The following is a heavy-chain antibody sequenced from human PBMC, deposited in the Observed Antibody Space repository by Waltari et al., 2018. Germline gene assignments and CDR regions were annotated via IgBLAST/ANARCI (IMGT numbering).Heavy chain of an antibody. Sequence: QVQLQQSGPGLVKPSQTLSLTCAISGDTVSSNTPAWNWTRQSPSRGLEWLGRTYYRSKWYNDYAVSVKSRISIKPDTSKNQFSLQLTSVTPEDTAVYFCARDLRNTITWAYYYGIDVWGQGTTVTVSS. CDR1: GDTVSSNTPA. J-gene: IGHJ6*02. CDR3: ARDLRNTITWAYYYGIDV. D-gene: IGHD2-2*01. V-gene: IGHV6-1*01. CDR2: TYYRSKWYN.